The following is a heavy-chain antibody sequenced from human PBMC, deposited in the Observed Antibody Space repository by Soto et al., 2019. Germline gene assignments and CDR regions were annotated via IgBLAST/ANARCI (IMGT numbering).Heavy chain of an antibody. J-gene: IGHJ6*02. D-gene: IGHD3-22*01. CDR1: GGTFSSYA. V-gene: IGHV1-69*01. CDR3: ARVPWDYDSSYSMDV. CDR2: IIPIFGTA. Sequence: QVQLVQSGAEVKKPGSAVKVSCKASGGTFSSYAINWVRQAPGQGLEWMGGIIPIFGTANYAHKFQGRVTITADESTSTAYLELSSLSSEDTAVYYCARVPWDYDSSYSMDVWGQGTTVTGSS.